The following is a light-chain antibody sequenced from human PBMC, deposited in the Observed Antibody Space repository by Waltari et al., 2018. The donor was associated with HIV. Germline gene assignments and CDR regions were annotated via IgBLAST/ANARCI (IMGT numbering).Light chain of an antibody. CDR3: CSYAGSSTLEV. CDR1: SSDVGSYNL. Sequence: QSALTQPASVSGSPGQSITISCTGTSSDVGSYNLVSWSQQQPGKAPKLMIYEGSKPPSGVSNRFSGSKSGNTASLTISGLQAEDESDYYCCSYAGSSTLEVFGGGTKLTVL. J-gene: IGLJ2*01. V-gene: IGLV2-23*01. CDR2: EGS.